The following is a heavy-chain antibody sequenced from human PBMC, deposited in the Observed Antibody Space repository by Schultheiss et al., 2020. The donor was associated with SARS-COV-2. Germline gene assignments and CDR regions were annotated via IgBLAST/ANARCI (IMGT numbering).Heavy chain of an antibody. CDR3: ARALGGGYSYGFDY. Sequence: GGSLRLSCAASGFTVSRNYMSWVRQAPGKGLEWVGRIKSKTDDGTTDYAAPVKGRFTISRDDSKNTLYLQMNSLKTEDTAVYYCARALGGGYSYGFDYWGQGTLVTVSS. CDR2: IKSKTDDGTT. CDR1: GFTVSRNY. J-gene: IGHJ4*02. V-gene: IGHV3-15*01. D-gene: IGHD5-18*01.